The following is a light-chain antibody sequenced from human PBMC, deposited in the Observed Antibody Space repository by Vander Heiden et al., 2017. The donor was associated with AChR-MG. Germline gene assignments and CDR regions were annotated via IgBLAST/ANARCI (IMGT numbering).Light chain of an antibody. CDR2: EVN. Sequence: QSALTQPPSASGSPGQSVTISCTGTSSDIGGYNFVSWYQLHPGKAPKLMIFEVNKRPSGVPDRFSGSKSGNTASLTVSGLQAEDEADYYCSSYAGTKNFYLFGSGTKVTVL. CDR1: SSDIGGYNF. J-gene: IGLJ1*01. CDR3: SSYAGTKNFYL. V-gene: IGLV2-8*01.